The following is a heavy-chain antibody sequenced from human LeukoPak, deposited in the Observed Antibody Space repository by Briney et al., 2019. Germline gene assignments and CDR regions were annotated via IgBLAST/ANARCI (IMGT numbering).Heavy chain of an antibody. CDR1: GGSISGSDYY. V-gene: IGHV4-39*01. J-gene: IGHJ4*02. D-gene: IGHD6-19*01. CDR3: ARHSSDSSGWYYFDY. CDR2: IYYSGST. Sequence: KPSETLSLTCTVSGGSISGSDYYWGWIRQPPGKGLEWIGSIYYSGSTYYNPSLKSRVTISVDTSKNQFSLKLSSVTAADTAVYYCARHSSDSSGWYYFDYWGQGTLVTVSS.